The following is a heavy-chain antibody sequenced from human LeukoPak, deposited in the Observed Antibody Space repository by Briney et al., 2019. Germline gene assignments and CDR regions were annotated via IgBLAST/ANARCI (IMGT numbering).Heavy chain of an antibody. V-gene: IGHV4-39*01. Sequence: SETLSLTCTVSGGSISSSSYYWGWIRQPPGKGLEWIGSIYYSGSTCYNPSLKSRVAISVDTSKNQFSLKLSSVTAADTAVYYCARHSSGNFDYWGQGTLVTVSS. CDR3: ARHSSGNFDY. D-gene: IGHD6-19*01. CDR2: IYYSGST. J-gene: IGHJ4*02. CDR1: GGSISSSSYY.